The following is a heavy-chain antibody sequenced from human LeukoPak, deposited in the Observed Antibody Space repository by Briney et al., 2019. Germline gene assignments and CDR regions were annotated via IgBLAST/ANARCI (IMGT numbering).Heavy chain of an antibody. Sequence: PSETLSLTCTVSGGSISSYYWSWIRQPAGKGLEWIGRIYTSGSTNYNPSLKSRVTMSVDTSKNQFSLKLSSVTAADTAVYYCAREPRGYSYGPFDYWGQGTLVTVSS. CDR2: IYTSGST. CDR1: GGSISSYY. CDR3: AREPRGYSYGPFDY. V-gene: IGHV4-4*07. D-gene: IGHD5-18*01. J-gene: IGHJ4*02.